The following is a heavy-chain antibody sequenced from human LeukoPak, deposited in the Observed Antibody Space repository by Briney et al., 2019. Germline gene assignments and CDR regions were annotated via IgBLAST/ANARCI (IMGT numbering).Heavy chain of an antibody. CDR2: INHSGST. D-gene: IGHD3-10*01. Sequence: SETLSLTCAVYGGSFSGYYWSWIRQPPGKGLEWIGEINHSGSTNYNPSLKSRVTISVDTSKNQFSLKLSSVTAADTAVYYCARRKNYYGSGVPTGFDYWGQGTLVTVSS. CDR1: GGSFSGYY. J-gene: IGHJ4*02. CDR3: ARRKNYYGSGVPTGFDY. V-gene: IGHV4-34*01.